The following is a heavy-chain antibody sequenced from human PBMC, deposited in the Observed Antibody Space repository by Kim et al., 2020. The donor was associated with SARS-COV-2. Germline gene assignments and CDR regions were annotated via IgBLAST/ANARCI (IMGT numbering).Heavy chain of an antibody. J-gene: IGHJ4*02. D-gene: IGHD3-10*01. V-gene: IGHV4-59*01. Sequence: SETLSLTCTVSGGSISSYYWSWIRQPPGKGLEWIGYIYYSGSTNYNPSLKSRVTISVDTSKNQFSLKLSSVTAADTAVYYCARLVRGGFDYWGQGTLVTVSS. CDR3: ARLVRGGFDY. CDR2: IYYSGST. CDR1: GGSISSYY.